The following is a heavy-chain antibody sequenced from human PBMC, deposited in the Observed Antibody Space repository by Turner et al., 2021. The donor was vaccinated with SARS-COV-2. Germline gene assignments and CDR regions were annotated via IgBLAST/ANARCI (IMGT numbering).Heavy chain of an antibody. CDR3: ARELTNNWFDP. J-gene: IGHJ5*02. D-gene: IGHD3-10*01. CDR2: IYYRGST. Sequence: QVLLLASGPGLVKPSETLSLTCTVSGGSISSYYWAWIRQPPGKRLEWIGYIYYRGSTNYNPSLKSRVTISVDTSKNQFSLKLTSVTAADTAVYFCARELTNNWFDPWGQGTLVTVSS. V-gene: IGHV4-59*01. CDR1: GGSISSYY.